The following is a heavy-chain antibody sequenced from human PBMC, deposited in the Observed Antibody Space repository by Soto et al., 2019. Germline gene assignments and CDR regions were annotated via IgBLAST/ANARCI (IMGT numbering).Heavy chain of an antibody. CDR2: ISYDGSNK. V-gene: IGHV3-30-3*01. D-gene: IGHD3-3*01. CDR3: ARSPATDFWSGYNLFNYYYYGMDV. CDR1: GFTFSSYA. J-gene: IGHJ6*02. Sequence: GGSLRLSCAASGFTFSSYAMHWVRQAPGKGLEWVAVISYDGSNKYYADSVKGRFTISRDNSKNTLYLQMNSLSAEDTAVYYCARSPATDFWSGYNLFNYYYYGMDVWGQGTTVTVSS.